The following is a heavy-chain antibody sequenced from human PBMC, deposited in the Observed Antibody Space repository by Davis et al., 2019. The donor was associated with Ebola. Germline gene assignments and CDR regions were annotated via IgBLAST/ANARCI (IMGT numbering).Heavy chain of an antibody. V-gene: IGHV4-59*10. CDR1: GGSFSGYY. Sequence: PSETLSLTCAVYGGSFSGYYWSWIRQPAGKGLEWIGHIYTSGSTNYNPSLKSRVTISVDTSKNQFSLKLSSVTAADTAVYYCARVVTGYYIIDYWGQGTLVTVSS. D-gene: IGHD3-9*01. CDR3: ARVVTGYYIIDY. J-gene: IGHJ4*02. CDR2: IYTSGST.